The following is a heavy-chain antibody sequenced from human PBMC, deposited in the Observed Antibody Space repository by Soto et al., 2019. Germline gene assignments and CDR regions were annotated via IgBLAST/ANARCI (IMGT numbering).Heavy chain of an antibody. Sequence: SVKVSCKVSGFTLTELSMHWVRQAPGQGLEWMGGIIPIFGTANYAQKFQGRATTTADESTSTAYMELSSLRSEDTAVYYCARDRYYDSSGYYYGPWFDPWGQGTLVTVSS. D-gene: IGHD3-22*01. CDR1: GFTLTELS. CDR3: ARDRYYDSSGYYYGPWFDP. V-gene: IGHV1-69*13. CDR2: IIPIFGTA. J-gene: IGHJ5*02.